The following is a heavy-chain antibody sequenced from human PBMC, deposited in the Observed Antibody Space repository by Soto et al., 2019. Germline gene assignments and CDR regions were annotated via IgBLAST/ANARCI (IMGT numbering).Heavy chain of an antibody. CDR2: IYWEDDK. J-gene: IGHJ5*02. CDR3: AHRRGWNRFDP. CDR1: GFSLSTSGVG. Sequence: QITLKESGPTLVKPTQTLTLTCTFSGFSLSTSGVGVGWVRQPPGKALEWLALIYWEDDKRYSPSLKSRLTNTKDPAKNQVVLTMTNMDPVDTATYFCAHRRGWNRFDPWGQGTLVTVSS. D-gene: IGHD1-1*01. V-gene: IGHV2-5*02.